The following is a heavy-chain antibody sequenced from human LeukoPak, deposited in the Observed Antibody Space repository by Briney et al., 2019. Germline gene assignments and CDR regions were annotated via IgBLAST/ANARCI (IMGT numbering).Heavy chain of an antibody. CDR1: GFTFSSYA. Sequence: GGSLRLSCAASGFTFSSYAMSWVRQAPGKGLEWVSAISGSGGSTYYADSVEGRFTISRDNSKNTLYLQMNSLRAEDTAVYYCAKEADTIIVLKRYLDYWGQGTLVTVSS. CDR3: AKEADTIIVLKRYLDY. V-gene: IGHV3-23*01. CDR2: ISGSGGST. D-gene: IGHD3-22*01. J-gene: IGHJ4*02.